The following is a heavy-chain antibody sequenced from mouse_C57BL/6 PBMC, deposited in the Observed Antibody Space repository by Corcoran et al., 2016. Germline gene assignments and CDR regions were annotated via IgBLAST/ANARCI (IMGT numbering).Heavy chain of an antibody. CDR2: INTYSGVP. Sequence: QIQLVQSGPELKKPGETVKISCKASGYTFTTYGMSWVKRAPGKGLKWMGWINTYSGVPTYADDFKGRFAFSLETSASTAYLQINNLKNEDTATYFCERNYYDYDEDYWGQGTTLTVSS. V-gene: IGHV9-3*01. J-gene: IGHJ2*01. CDR3: ERNYYDYDEDY. D-gene: IGHD2-4*01. CDR1: GYTFTTYG.